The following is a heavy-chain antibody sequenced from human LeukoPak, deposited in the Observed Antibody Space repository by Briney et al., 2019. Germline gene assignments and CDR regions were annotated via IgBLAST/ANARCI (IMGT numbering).Heavy chain of an antibody. CDR1: GFTFSNYG. D-gene: IGHD3-10*01. V-gene: IGHV3-30*03. CDR2: ISYEGSDK. Sequence: PGGSLRLSCAASGFTFSNYGMHWVRQAPGKGLEWVAVISYEGSDKYYADSVKGRFTISRDNSKNTLYLQMNSLRAEDTAVYYCARLLTYYYGSGSYGVDYWGQGTLVTVSS. J-gene: IGHJ4*02. CDR3: ARLLTYYYGSGSYGVDY.